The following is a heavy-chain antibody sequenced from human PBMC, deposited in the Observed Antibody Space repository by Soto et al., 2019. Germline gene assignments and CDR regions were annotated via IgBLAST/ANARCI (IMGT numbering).Heavy chain of an antibody. CDR3: ARDVGWSGYYGLYCGMDV. CDR2: IIPIFGTA. CDR1: GGTFSSYA. D-gene: IGHD3-3*01. Sequence: SVKVSCKASGGTFSSYAISWVRQAPGQGLEWMGGIIPIFGTANYAQKFQGRVTITADKSTSTAYMELSSLRSEDTAVYYCARDVGWSGYYGLYCGMDVWGQGTTVTVSS. V-gene: IGHV1-69*06. J-gene: IGHJ6*02.